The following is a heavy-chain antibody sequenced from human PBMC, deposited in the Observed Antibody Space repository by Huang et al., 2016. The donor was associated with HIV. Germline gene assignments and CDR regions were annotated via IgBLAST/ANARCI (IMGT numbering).Heavy chain of an antibody. Sequence: EVQLVESGGGLVKPGGSLSLSCAASGFTFSNAWMSWVRQAPGKGREWVGRIKSKTDGGTTDYAAPVKGRFTISRDDSKNTLYLQMNSLRTEDTAVYYCTTGYRAHFDYWGQGTLVTVSS. V-gene: IGHV3-15*01. D-gene: IGHD5-18*01. CDR2: IKSKTDGGTT. CDR1: GFTFSNAW. CDR3: TTGYRAHFDY. J-gene: IGHJ4*02.